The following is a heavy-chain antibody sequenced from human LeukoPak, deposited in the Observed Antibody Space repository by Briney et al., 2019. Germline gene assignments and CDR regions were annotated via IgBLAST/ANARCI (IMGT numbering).Heavy chain of an antibody. CDR2: VYPGDSGP. CDR3: GMSGDRVPLQDDVFDV. CDR1: GYSFTSYC. Sequence: GESLKISCKVSGYSFTSYCIGWVRQMPGKGLEWMGIVYPGDSGPTYSPSFQGQVTISVDKSINTAYLQWSSLQASDTAMYYCGMSGDRVPLQDDVFDVWGQGTLVTVST. D-gene: IGHD1-26*01. J-gene: IGHJ3*01. V-gene: IGHV5-51*01.